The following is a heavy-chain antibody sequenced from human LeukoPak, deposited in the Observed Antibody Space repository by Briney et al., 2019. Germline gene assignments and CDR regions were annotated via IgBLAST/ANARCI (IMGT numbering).Heavy chain of an antibody. J-gene: IGHJ4*02. CDR2: IYGSGVSI. V-gene: IGHV3-23*01. Sequence: PGGSLRLSCVASGFTFKNYVMNWVRQAPGKGLEWLATIYGSGVSISYADSVKGRFTISRDNYNNTLYLQMNSLRAEDTAMYYCAKDLGWELPAEAYWGQGILVTVSS. CDR1: GFTFKNYV. D-gene: IGHD1-26*01. CDR3: AKDLGWELPAEAY.